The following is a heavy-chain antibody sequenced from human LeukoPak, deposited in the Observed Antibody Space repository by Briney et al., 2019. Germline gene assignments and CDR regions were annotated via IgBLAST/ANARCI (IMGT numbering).Heavy chain of an antibody. D-gene: IGHD3-10*01. CDR3: AKDGVRGGSYVDY. J-gene: IGHJ4*02. Sequence: GGSLRLSCAASGVTFRSYAMSWVRQAPGKGLEWVSAISGSGGSTYYADSVKGRFTISRDNSKNTLYLQMNSLRAEDTAVYYCAKDGVRGGSYVDYWGQGTLVTVSS. V-gene: IGHV3-23*01. CDR2: ISGSGGST. CDR1: GVTFRSYA.